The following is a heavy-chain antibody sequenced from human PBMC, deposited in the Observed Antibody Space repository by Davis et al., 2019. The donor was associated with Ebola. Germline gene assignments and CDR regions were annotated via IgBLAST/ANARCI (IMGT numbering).Heavy chain of an antibody. V-gene: IGHV3-48*01. CDR1: GFTFSSYS. CDR2: ISSSSSTI. Sequence: GESLKISCAASGFTFSSYSMNWVRQAPGKGLEWVSYISSSSSTIYYADSVKGRFTISRDNAKNTVYLQMNSLGVEDTAVYFCTRAVWSGYSRGAFDIWGQGTMVTVSS. CDR3: TRAVWSGYSRGAFDI. D-gene: IGHD3-3*01. J-gene: IGHJ3*02.